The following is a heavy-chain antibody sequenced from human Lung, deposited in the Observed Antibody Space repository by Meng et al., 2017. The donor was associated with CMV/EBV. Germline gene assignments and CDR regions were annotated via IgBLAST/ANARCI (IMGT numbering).Heavy chain of an antibody. Sequence: ELRPGPIKPWGPLSLACPVSGCSISSSNWWSWVRQPPGKGLEWIGEIYHSGSTNYNPSLKSRVTISVDKSKNQFSLKLSSVTAADTAVYYCASFPPPGKQWLVTDYWGQGTLVTVSS. CDR3: ASFPPPGKQWLVTDY. D-gene: IGHD6-19*01. V-gene: IGHV4-4*02. J-gene: IGHJ4*02. CDR1: GCSISSSNW. CDR2: IYHSGST.